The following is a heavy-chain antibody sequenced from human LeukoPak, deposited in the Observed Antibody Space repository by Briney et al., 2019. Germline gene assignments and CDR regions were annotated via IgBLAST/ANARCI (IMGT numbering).Heavy chain of an antibody. Sequence: ASVKVSCKASGYSFTSNYIHWVRQAPGQGLEWTGMIYPRDGSTSYAQKFQGRVTMTEDTSTDTAYMELSSLRSEDTAVYYCATRRQGYYDSSGYYGYWGQGTLVTVSS. D-gene: IGHD3-22*01. CDR1: GYSFTSNY. J-gene: IGHJ4*02. CDR3: ATRRQGYYDSSGYYGY. V-gene: IGHV1-46*01. CDR2: IYPRDGST.